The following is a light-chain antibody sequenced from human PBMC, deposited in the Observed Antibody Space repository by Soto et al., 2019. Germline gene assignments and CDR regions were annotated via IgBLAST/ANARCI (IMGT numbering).Light chain of an antibody. CDR1: SSDVGGYNY. Sequence: QSALTQPRSVSGSPGQSVTISCTGTSSDVGGYNYVSWYQQHPGKAPKLVICDVSERPSGVPDRFSGSKSGNTASLTISGLQAEDEADYYCQSYDSGFGGLVFGGGTKLTVL. V-gene: IGLV2-11*01. J-gene: IGLJ3*02. CDR2: DVS. CDR3: QSYDSGFGGLV.